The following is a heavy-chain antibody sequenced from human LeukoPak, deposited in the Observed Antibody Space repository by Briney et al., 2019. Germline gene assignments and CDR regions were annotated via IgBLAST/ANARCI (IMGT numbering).Heavy chain of an antibody. D-gene: IGHD3-16*02. V-gene: IGHV4-34*01. Sequence: SETLSLTCAVYGGSFSGYYWSWIRQPPGKGLEWIGEINHSGSTNYNPSLKSRVTISVDTSKNQFSLKLSSVTAADTAVYYCARVGRYYDYIWGSYRPFDYWGQGTLVTVSS. CDR1: GGSFSGYY. J-gene: IGHJ4*02. CDR2: INHSGST. CDR3: ARVGRYYDYIWGSYRPFDY.